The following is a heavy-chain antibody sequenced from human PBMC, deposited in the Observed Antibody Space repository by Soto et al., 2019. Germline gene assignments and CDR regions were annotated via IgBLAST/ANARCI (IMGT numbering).Heavy chain of an antibody. CDR1: GFTFSGSA. V-gene: IGHV3-73*01. CDR3: TRLAPGISGSYYSYYYYGMDV. Sequence: QPGGSLRLSCAASGFTFSGSAMHWVRQASGKGLEWVGRIRSKANSYATAYAASVKGRFTISRDDSKNTAYLQMNSLKTEDTAVYYCTRLAPGISGSYYSYYYYGMDVWGQGTTVTVSS. J-gene: IGHJ6*02. CDR2: IRSKANSYAT. D-gene: IGHD1-26*01.